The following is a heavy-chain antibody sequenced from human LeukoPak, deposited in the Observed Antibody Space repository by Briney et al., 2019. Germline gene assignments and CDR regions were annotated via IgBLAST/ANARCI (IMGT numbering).Heavy chain of an antibody. CDR3: AKDASGSLWLGGLDY. Sequence: QPGGSLRLSCAASGFTFSNYAMSWVRQAPGKGLEWVANIQQGGSEKYYVDSVKGRFTISRDNAKNSLYLQMNSLRAEDTAVYYCAKDASGSLWLGGLDYWGQGTLVTVSS. J-gene: IGHJ4*02. V-gene: IGHV3-7*01. CDR2: IQQGGSEK. CDR1: GFTFSNYA. D-gene: IGHD3-10*01.